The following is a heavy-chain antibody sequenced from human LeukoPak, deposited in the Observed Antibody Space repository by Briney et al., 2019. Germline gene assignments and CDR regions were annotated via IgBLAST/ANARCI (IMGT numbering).Heavy chain of an antibody. CDR3: ARDQAAAGTIWFDP. CDR2: ISSSGSTI. Sequence: GGSLRLSCAASGFTFSDYYMSWIRQAPGKGLEWVSYISSSGSTIYYADSVKGRFTIYRDNAKNSLYLQMNSLRAEDTAVYYCARDQAAAGTIWFDPWGQGTLVTVSS. V-gene: IGHV3-11*04. CDR1: GFTFSDYY. J-gene: IGHJ5*02. D-gene: IGHD6-13*01.